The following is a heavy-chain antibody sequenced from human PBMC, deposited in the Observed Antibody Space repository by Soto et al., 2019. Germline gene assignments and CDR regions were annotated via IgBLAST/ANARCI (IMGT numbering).Heavy chain of an antibody. CDR1: GYTFINYD. J-gene: IGHJ4*02. Sequence: GASVKVSCKASGYTFINYDISWVRQAPGQRLEWMGWISPYNGNTNYVQKLQGRVTMTTDTSTSTAYMELRRLRSDDTAVYYCARRSGLGEDFDYWGQGTLVTVSS. CDR2: ISPYNGNT. CDR3: ARRSGLGEDFDY. D-gene: IGHD3-10*01. V-gene: IGHV1-18*01.